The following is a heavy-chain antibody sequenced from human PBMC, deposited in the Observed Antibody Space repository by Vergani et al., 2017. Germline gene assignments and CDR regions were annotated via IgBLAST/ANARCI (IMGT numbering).Heavy chain of an antibody. V-gene: IGHV3-9*01. Sequence: EVQLVESGGGLVQPGRSLRLSCAASGFTFDDYAMHWVRQAPGKGLEWVSGISWNSGSIGYADSVKGRFTISRDNAKNSLYLQMNSLRAEDTALYYCAKGVQYGSYNWFDPWGQGTLVTVSS. D-gene: IGHD4-11*01. CDR1: GFTFDDYA. J-gene: IGHJ5*02. CDR3: AKGVQYGSYNWFDP. CDR2: ISWNSGSI.